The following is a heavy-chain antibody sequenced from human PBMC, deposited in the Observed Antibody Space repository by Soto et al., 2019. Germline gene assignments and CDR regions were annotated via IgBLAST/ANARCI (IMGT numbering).Heavy chain of an antibody. D-gene: IGHD6-13*01. CDR3: ARGIFEQQPSSLKGDWFDP. J-gene: IGHJ5*02. CDR2: IYYSGST. V-gene: IGHV4-39*07. CDR1: GGSISSSSYY. Sequence: SETLSLTCTVSGGSISSSSYYWGWIRQPPGKGLEWIRSIYYSGSTYYNPSLKSRVTISVDTSKNQFSLKLSSVTAADTAVYYCARGIFEQQPSSLKGDWFDPWGQGTLVTVSS.